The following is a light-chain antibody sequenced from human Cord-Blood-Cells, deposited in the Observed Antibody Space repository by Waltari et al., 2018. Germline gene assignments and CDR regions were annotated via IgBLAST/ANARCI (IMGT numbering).Light chain of an antibody. J-gene: IGKJ2*01. CDR2: DAS. V-gene: IGKV3-20*01. CDR1: QSVSSSY. CDR3: QQYGSTLMYT. Sequence: ELVLTQSPGTLSLSPGERATLSCRASQSVSSSYLSLYQQKPGQAPTRLIYDASSRGTGIPDRSSSSGSWTDVTLTISRREPEDFAVYYCQQYGSTLMYTFGQGTKLEIK.